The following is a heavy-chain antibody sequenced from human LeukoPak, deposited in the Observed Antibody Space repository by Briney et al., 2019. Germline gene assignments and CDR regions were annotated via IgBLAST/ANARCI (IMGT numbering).Heavy chain of an antibody. CDR1: GFTFSSSA. V-gene: IGHV3-23*01. CDR3: AKGGGSAVAAY. J-gene: IGHJ4*02. CDR2: MSRSGATT. Sequence: GGSLRLSCSASGFTFSSSAMSWVRQAPGKGLEWVSAMSRSGATTYYADSVKGRFTISRDNSKNMLYLGMNSLRAEDTAVYYCAKGGGSAVAAYWGQGTLVTVSS. D-gene: IGHD6-19*01.